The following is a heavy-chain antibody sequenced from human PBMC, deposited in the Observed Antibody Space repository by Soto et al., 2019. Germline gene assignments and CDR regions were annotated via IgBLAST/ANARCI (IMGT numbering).Heavy chain of an antibody. Sequence: ASVKVSCKASGYTFTSYDINWVRQATGQGLEWMGWMNPNSGNTGYAQKFQGRVTMTRNTSISTAYMELSSLRSEDTAVYYCARKYYDFWSGPVYYMDVWGKGTTVTVSS. J-gene: IGHJ6*03. CDR2: MNPNSGNT. CDR1: GYTFTSYD. CDR3: ARKYYDFWSGPVYYMDV. V-gene: IGHV1-8*01. D-gene: IGHD3-3*01.